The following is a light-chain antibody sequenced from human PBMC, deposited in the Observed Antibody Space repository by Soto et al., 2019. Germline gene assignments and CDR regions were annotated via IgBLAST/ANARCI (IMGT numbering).Light chain of an antibody. J-gene: IGKJ1*01. CDR3: QQYGSSPST. CDR1: ESVSSSF. V-gene: IGKV3-20*01. CDR2: GAS. Sequence: EIVLTQSPATLSLSPGERATLSCRASESVSSSFLAWYQQRLGQAPRLLIYGASSRATGIPDRFSGSGSGTDFTLTISRLEPEDFAVYYCQQYGSSPSTFGQGTKVDI.